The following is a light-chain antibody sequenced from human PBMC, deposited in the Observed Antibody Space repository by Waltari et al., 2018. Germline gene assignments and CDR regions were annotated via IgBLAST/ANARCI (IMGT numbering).Light chain of an antibody. CDR2: EAT. V-gene: IGLV2-23*01. CDR1: STDLASYNL. CDR3: CSYTGSSTSYG. Sequence: QSALSQPASGSGSPGQSLTITCTGASTDLASYNLVAWYQHHPNRAPQLIIYEATKRPSGISHRFSGAKSGATASLRISGLQADDEADYYCCSYTGSSTSYGCGGGTKVTVL. J-gene: IGLJ1*01.